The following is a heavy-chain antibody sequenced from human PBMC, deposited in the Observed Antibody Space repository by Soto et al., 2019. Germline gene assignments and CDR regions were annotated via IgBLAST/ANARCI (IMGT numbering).Heavy chain of an antibody. V-gene: IGHV3-11*01. D-gene: IGHD2-15*01. CDR1: GFTFSDYY. CDR2: ISSSGSTI. J-gene: IGHJ6*03. CDR3: ARDAVVVADTQGLGYYYYYMDV. Sequence: PGGSLRLSCAASGFTFSDYYMSWIRQAPGKGLEWVSYISSSGSTIYYADSVKGRFTISRDNAKNSLYLQMNSLRAEDTAVYYCARDAVVVADTQGLGYYYYYMDVWGKGTTVTVSS.